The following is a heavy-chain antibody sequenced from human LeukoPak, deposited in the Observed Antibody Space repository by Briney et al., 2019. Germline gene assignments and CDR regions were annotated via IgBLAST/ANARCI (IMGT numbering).Heavy chain of an antibody. CDR3: ANTPRIAVAGDY. CDR1: GFTFSSYG. Sequence: GRSLRLSCAASGFTFSSYGMHWVRQAPGKGLEWVAVISYDGSNKYYADSVKGRFTISRDNSKNTLYLQMSSLRAEDTAVYYCANTPRIAVAGDYWGQGTLVTVSS. J-gene: IGHJ4*02. V-gene: IGHV3-30*18. CDR2: ISYDGSNK. D-gene: IGHD6-19*01.